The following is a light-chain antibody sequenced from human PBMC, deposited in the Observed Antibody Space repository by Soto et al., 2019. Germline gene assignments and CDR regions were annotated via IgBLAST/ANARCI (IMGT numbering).Light chain of an antibody. CDR2: EVT. Sequence: QSALTQPASVSGSPGQSIAISCTGTSGDVGGYDYVSWYQQHPDKAPKLMIYEVTKRPSWVSNRFSGSKSGNTASLTISGLKTEDEADYYCSSHTSGSTRVFGSGTKLTVL. J-gene: IGLJ1*01. CDR3: SSHTSGSTRV. CDR1: SGDVGGYDY. V-gene: IGLV2-14*01.